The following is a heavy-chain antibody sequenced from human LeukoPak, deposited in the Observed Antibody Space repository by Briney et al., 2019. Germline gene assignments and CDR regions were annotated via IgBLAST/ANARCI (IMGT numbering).Heavy chain of an antibody. J-gene: IGHJ3*02. CDR1: GGSFSGYY. CDR2: INHSGRT. V-gene: IGHV4-34*01. CDR3: ARGPLAFDI. D-gene: IGHD3-16*02. Sequence: PSETLSLTCAVYGGSFSGYYWSWIRQPPGKGLEWIGEINHSGRTNYNPSLKRRVTISVDTSKNQFSLKLSYVTAADTAVYYCARGPLAFDIWGQGTMVTVSS.